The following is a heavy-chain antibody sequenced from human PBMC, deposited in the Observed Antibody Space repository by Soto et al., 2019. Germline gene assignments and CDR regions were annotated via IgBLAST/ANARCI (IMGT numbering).Heavy chain of an antibody. CDR2: ISAYNGNT. D-gene: IGHD3-16*02. CDR3: AVADYIWGSYREDAFDI. J-gene: IGHJ3*02. CDR1: GYTFTSYG. V-gene: IGHV1-18*01. Sequence: QVQLVQSGAEVKKPGASVKVSCKASGYTFTSYGISWVRQAPGQGLEWMGWISAYNGNTNYAQKLQGRVTMTTDTSTSTAYMELRSLRSDDTDVYYCAVADYIWGSYREDAFDIWGQGTMVTVSS.